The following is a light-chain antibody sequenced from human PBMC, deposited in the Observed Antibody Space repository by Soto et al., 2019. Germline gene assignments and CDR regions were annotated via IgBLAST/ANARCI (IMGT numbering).Light chain of an antibody. J-gene: IGKJ2*01. CDR3: QQSYSTPYT. CDR2: AAS. CDR1: QTIRSY. Sequence: DIQVTQSPSSLSASVGDRVTITCRASQTIRSYLNWYQQKPGKAPKLLIYAASSLQSGVPSRFSGSGSGTDFTLAISSLQPEDFTTYDCQQSYSTPYTFGQGTKLEIK. V-gene: IGKV1-39*01.